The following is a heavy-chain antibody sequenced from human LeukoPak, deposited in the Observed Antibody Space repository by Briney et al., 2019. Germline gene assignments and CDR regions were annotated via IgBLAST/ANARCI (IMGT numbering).Heavy chain of an antibody. CDR1: GYSISSGYY. Sequence: PSETLSLICTVSGYSISSGYYWGWIRQPPGKGLEWIGSIYHSGSTYYNPSLKSRVTISVDTSKNQFSLKLSSVTAADTAVYYCARERTTVVTPDYWGQGTLVTVSS. CDR2: IYHSGST. J-gene: IGHJ4*02. D-gene: IGHD4-23*01. V-gene: IGHV4-38-2*02. CDR3: ARERTTVVTPDY.